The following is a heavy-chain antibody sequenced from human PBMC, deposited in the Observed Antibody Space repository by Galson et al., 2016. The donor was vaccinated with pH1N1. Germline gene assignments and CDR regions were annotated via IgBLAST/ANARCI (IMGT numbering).Heavy chain of an antibody. D-gene: IGHD2-15*01. V-gene: IGHV5-51*01. CDR2: IYPGDSET. CDR3: ARLVTFCRGGHGHTAYFDH. Sequence: QSGAEVKKPGQSLKISCQGSRYSFANYWIGWVRQKPGKGLEWMGIIYPGDSETRYTPPFQGQVIISADKSNNIAYLQWSSLKASDTAVDYCARLVTFCRGGHGHTAYFDHWGQGTLVTVSP. CDR1: RYSFANYW. J-gene: IGHJ4*02.